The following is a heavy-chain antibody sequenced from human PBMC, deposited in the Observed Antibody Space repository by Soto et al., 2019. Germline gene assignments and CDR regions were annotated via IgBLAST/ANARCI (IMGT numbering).Heavy chain of an antibody. V-gene: IGHV3-21*01. CDR3: ARDSGEGSWASVNRYLDE. J-gene: IGHJ4*01. Sequence: GGSLILSCAASGFTFSSYSMNWVRQAPGKGLEWVSSIRISSSEMYYADSVKGRFTISRDNAKNSLYLQMNSLRAEDTAVYYCARDSGEGSWASVNRYLDEWGNGYLVSVYS. CDR1: GFTFSSYS. D-gene: IGHD3-10*01. CDR2: IRISSSEM.